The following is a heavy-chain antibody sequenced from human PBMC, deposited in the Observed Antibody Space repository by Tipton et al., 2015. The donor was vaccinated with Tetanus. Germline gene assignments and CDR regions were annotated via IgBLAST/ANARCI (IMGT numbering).Heavy chain of an antibody. CDR2: ITPIFGTT. CDR1: GGTFTNYA. Sequence: QLVQSGAEMKKPGSSVKVSCKASGGTFTNYALSWVRQAPGQGLEWVGGITPIFGTTNSAPKFQGRVTMTTDTSTSTAYMELRSLRSDDTAVYYCARVTRFDYFSETYRPHFDFWGQGTLVTVSS. J-gene: IGHJ4*02. CDR3: ARVTRFDYFSETYRPHFDF. D-gene: IGHD3-16*02. V-gene: IGHV1-69*06.